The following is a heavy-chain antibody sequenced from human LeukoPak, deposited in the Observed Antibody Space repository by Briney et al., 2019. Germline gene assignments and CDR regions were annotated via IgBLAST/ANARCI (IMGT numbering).Heavy chain of an antibody. D-gene: IGHD3-9*01. V-gene: IGHV3-23*01. CDR3: AKGLGLLSYYGMDV. CDR1: GFTFSSYA. CDR2: ISGSGGST. Sequence: GGSLRPSCAASGFTFSSYAMSWVRQAPGKGLEWVSAISGSGGSTYYADSVKGRFTISRDNSKNTLYLQMNSLRAEDTAVYYCAKGLGLLSYYGMDVWGQGTTVTVSS. J-gene: IGHJ6*02.